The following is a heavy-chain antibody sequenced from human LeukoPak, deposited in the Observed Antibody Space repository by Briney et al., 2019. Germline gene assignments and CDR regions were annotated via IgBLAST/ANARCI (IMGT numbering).Heavy chain of an antibody. CDR2: ISSSSSYI. V-gene: IGHV3-21*01. CDR1: GFTFSSYS. D-gene: IGHD2/OR15-2a*01. Sequence: GGSLRLSCAASGFTFSSYSMNWVRQAPGKGLEWVSSISSSSSYIYYADSVKGRFTIPRDNAKNSLYLQMNSLRAEDTAVYYCARDQYYEPTRAFDIWGQGTMVTVSS. J-gene: IGHJ3*02. CDR3: ARDQYYEPTRAFDI.